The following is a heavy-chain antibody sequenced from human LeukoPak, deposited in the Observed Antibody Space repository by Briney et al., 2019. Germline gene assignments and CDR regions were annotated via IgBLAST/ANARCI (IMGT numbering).Heavy chain of an antibody. CDR3: ARALQRIAIFGVVDKKNWFDP. Sequence: ASVKVSCKASGYTFTSYDINWVRQATGQGLEWMGWMNPNSGNTGYAQKFQGRVTMTRNTSISTAYMELSSLRSEDTAVYYCARALQRIAIFGVVDKKNWFDPWGQGTLVTVSS. CDR1: GYTFTSYD. CDR2: MNPNSGNT. J-gene: IGHJ5*02. D-gene: IGHD3-3*01. V-gene: IGHV1-8*01.